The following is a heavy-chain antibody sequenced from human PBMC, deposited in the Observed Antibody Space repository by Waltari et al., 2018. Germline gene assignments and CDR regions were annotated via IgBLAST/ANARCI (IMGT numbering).Heavy chain of an antibody. CDR2: INYDGSQK. D-gene: IGHD2-2*01. V-gene: IGHV3-7*01. CDR3: AKSRGFEY. Sequence: EVQLVEAGGCLVQPGGSLRLSCGASGLPFSRYWMSWVRQTPGKGLEWVANINYDGSQKYYVDSVKGRFTISRDNAKNSVYLQMNSLRVEDTAVYYCAKSRGFEYWGQGTLITVSS. J-gene: IGHJ4*02. CDR1: GLPFSRYW.